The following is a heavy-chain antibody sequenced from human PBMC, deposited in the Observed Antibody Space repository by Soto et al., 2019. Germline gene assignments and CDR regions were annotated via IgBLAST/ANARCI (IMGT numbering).Heavy chain of an antibody. CDR3: TRLVLESDDGDYWCYYANGMDV. Sequence: EVQLVESGGGLVKPGGSLRLSCAASGFTFSNAWMNWVRQAPGKGLEWFGRINSKTDGGTTDYAAPVKGRFTISRDDSKTTRYLQMNSLKTEGTAVYYCTRLVLESDDGDYWCYYANGMDVWGHGTTVTVSS. CDR1: GFTFSNAW. V-gene: IGHV3-15*07. CDR2: INSKTDGGTT. D-gene: IGHD4-17*01. J-gene: IGHJ6*02.